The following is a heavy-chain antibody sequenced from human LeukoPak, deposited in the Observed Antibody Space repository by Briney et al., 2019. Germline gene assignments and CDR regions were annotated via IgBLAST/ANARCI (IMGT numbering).Heavy chain of an antibody. CDR2: IIPIFGTA. CDR3: ARDPLTYYYDSSGYGNFDY. CDR1: GGTFSSYA. J-gene: IGHJ4*02. Sequence: SVKVSCKASGGTFSSYAISWVRQAPGQGLEWMGGIIPIFGTANYAQKFQGRVTITADESTSTAYMELSSLRSEDTAVYYCARDPLTYYYDSSGYGNFDYWGQGTLVTVSS. D-gene: IGHD3-22*01. V-gene: IGHV1-69*13.